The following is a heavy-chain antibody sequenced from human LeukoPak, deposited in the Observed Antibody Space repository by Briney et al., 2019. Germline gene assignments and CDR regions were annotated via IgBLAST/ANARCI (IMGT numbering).Heavy chain of an antibody. V-gene: IGHV3-33*06. CDR2: IWYDGSNK. Sequence: EGSLRLSCAASGFTFSSYGMHWVRQAPGKGLEWVAVIWYDGSNKYYADSVKGRFTISRDNSKNTLYLQMNSLRAEDTAVYYCAKVGVVPAATSYYYYMDVWGKGTTVTVSS. CDR1: GFTFSSYG. CDR3: AKVGVVPAATSYYYYMDV. D-gene: IGHD2-2*01. J-gene: IGHJ6*03.